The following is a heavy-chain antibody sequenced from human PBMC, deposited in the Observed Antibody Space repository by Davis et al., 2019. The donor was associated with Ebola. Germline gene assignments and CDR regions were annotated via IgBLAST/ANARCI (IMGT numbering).Heavy chain of an antibody. V-gene: IGHV3-64D*06. D-gene: IGHD3-22*01. Sequence: GESLKISCSASGFTFSSYAMHWVRQAPGKGLEYVSAISTNGGSTYYADSVKGRFTISRDNSKNTLYLQMSSLRAEDTAVYYCVTVGITMIVVSYFDYWGQGTLVTVSS. CDR3: VTVGITMIVVSYFDY. CDR1: GFTFSSYA. CDR2: ISTNGGST. J-gene: IGHJ4*02.